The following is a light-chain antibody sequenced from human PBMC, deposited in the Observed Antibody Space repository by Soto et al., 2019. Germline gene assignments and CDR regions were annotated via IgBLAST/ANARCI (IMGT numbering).Light chain of an antibody. Sequence: EVVLTQSPATLSLSPGEAATLSCRASQSVPRSYLAWYQQKPGQAPRLLIYGTSSRATGIPDRFSGSGSGTDFTLTISRLEPEDFAVFYCQQYGSSITFGQGTRLEIK. J-gene: IGKJ5*01. CDR3: QQYGSSIT. CDR1: QSVPRSY. CDR2: GTS. V-gene: IGKV3-20*01.